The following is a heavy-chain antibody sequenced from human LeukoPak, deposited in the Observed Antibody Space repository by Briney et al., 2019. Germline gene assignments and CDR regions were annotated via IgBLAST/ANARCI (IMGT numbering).Heavy chain of an antibody. CDR2: IYYTGST. V-gene: IGHV4-39*01. D-gene: IGHD5/OR15-5a*01. CDR1: GGSIGTFY. CDR3: ARHGVLSGPENYYYYMDI. J-gene: IGHJ6*03. Sequence: PSETLSLTCTVSGGSIGTFYWGWIRQPPGKGLEWIGSIYYTGSTHYNASLKSRVTISVDTSKSQFSLKLASLTAADTAVYYCARHGVLSGPENYYYYMDIWGKGTPVTVSS.